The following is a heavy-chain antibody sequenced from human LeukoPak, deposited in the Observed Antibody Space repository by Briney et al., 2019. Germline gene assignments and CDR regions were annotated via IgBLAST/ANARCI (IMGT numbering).Heavy chain of an antibody. CDR2: TYYRSRWYT. D-gene: IGHD6-13*01. Sequence: SQTLSLTCAISGDSVSSNSAAWSWIRQSPSRGLEWLGRTYYRSRWYTEYAVSVKSRITINPDTSKNQFSLQLNSVTPEDTAVYYCARGSYTSTWFWGQGTLVTVSS. J-gene: IGHJ4*02. CDR3: ARGSYTSTWF. V-gene: IGHV6-1*01. CDR1: GDSVSSNSAA.